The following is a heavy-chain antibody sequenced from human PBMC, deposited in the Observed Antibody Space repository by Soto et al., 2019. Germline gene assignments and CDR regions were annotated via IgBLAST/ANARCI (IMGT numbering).Heavy chain of an antibody. CDR3: ATTSVYDILCGWVNIPIDY. J-gene: IGHJ4*02. V-gene: IGHV1-69*01. Sequence: QVQLVQSGAEVKKPGSSVKVSCKASGGTFSSYAISWVRQATGQGLEWMGGIIPILGTANYAHKFQGRVTITADDSTTTAYMELSSLRADDMAVYYCATTSVYDILCGWVNIPIDYWGQGTLVTVSS. D-gene: IGHD3-9*01. CDR1: GGTFSSYA. CDR2: IIPILGTA.